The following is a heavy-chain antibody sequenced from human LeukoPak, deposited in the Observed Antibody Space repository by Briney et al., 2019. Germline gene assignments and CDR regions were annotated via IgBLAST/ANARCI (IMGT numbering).Heavy chain of an antibody. J-gene: IGHJ4*02. D-gene: IGHD6-13*01. CDR1: GYTFTGYY. CDR3: AREEYSSSWYSF. V-gene: IGHV1-2*02. CDR2: INPNSGGT. Sequence: ASVKVSRKASGYTFTGYYMHWVRQAPGQGLEWMGWINPNSGGTNYAQKFQGRVTMTRDTPISTAYMELSRLRSDDTAVYYCAREEYSSSWYSFWGQGTLVTVSS.